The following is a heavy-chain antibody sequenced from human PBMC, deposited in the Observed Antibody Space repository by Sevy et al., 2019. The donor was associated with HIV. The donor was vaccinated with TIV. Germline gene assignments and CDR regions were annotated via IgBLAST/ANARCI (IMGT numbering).Heavy chain of an antibody. CDR2: LSFGCGKI. D-gene: IGHD2-8*01. CDR1: GFTFNIYS. J-gene: IGHJ4*01. CDR3: AREGCTKPHDY. V-gene: IGHV3-23*01. Sequence: QLGGSLRLSCAASGFTFNIYSMSWVRQTPGKGLEWVATLSFGCGKINHADSVKGRFTMSRDDSKNAVYLQMNNLRVEDTAIYYCAREGCTKPHDYWGQEPWSPSPQ.